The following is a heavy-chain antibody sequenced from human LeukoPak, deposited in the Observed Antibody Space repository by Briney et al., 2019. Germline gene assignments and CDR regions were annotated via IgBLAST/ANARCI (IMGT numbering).Heavy chain of an antibody. CDR1: GFNFRDYS. CDR3: ASRSITWYQTANWFDH. CDR2: INRDSRTI. Sequence: GGSLRLSCAASGFNFRDYSMNWVRQAPGKGLEWVSYINRDSRTIYYADSVKGRFTISRDNAKNSLYLQMNSLRAEDTAIYYCASRSITWYQTANWFDHWGQGTLVTVSS. V-gene: IGHV3-48*01. J-gene: IGHJ5*02. D-gene: IGHD3-3*02.